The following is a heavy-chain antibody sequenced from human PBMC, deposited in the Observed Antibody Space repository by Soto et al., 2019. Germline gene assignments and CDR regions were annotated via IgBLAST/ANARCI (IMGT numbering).Heavy chain of an antibody. D-gene: IGHD2-21*02. CDR2: IDPGDSYT. Sequence: GESLKISCKGSGYNFSNYWISWVRQKPGKGLDWMGRIDPGDSYTNYSPSFQGHVSISADRSITTAYLQWTSLQASDTAIYYCARRGPGGSGCYSNTDIFDRWGQGTLVTVSS. CDR1: GYNFSNYW. CDR3: ARRGPGGSGCYSNTDIFDR. V-gene: IGHV5-10-1*01. J-gene: IGHJ4*02.